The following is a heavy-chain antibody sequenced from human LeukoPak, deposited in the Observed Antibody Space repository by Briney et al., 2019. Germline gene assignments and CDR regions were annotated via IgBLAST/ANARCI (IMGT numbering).Heavy chain of an antibody. CDR2: IYSGGST. CDR3: ARAPTYYYDSSGYSHFDY. V-gene: IGHV3-66*01. J-gene: IGHJ4*02. D-gene: IGHD3-22*01. Sequence: PGGSLRLSCAASGFTVSNNYMSWVRQAPGKGLEWVSVIYSGGSTHYADSVKGRFTISRDNAKNSLYLQMNSLRAEDTAVYYCARAPTYYYDSSGYSHFDYWGQGTLVTVSS. CDR1: GFTVSNNY.